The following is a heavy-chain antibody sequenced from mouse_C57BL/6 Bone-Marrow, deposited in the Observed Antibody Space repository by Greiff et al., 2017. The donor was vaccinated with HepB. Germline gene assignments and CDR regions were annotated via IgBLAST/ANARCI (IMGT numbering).Heavy chain of an antibody. V-gene: IGHV3-6*01. D-gene: IGHD1-1*01. J-gene: IGHJ3*01. CDR3: AMGYYGSSTGFAY. Sequence: EVKLLESGPGLVKPSQSLSLTCSVTGYSITSGYYWNWIRQFPGNKLEWMGYISYDGSNNYNPSLKNRISITRDTSKNQFFLKLNSVTTEDTATYYCAMGYYGSSTGFAYWGQGTLVTVSA. CDR2: ISYDGSN. CDR1: GYSITSGYY.